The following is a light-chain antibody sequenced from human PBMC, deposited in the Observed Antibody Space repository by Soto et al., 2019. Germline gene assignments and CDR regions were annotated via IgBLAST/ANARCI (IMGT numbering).Light chain of an antibody. CDR2: DVS. Sequence: QSVLTQPRSVSGSPGQSVTISCTGTRRYVGGYNYVSWYQQHPGKAPKLMIYDVSKRPSGVPDRFSGSKSGNTASLTISGLQAEDEADYYCCSYAGSYTYVFGTGTKVTVL. CDR1: RRYVGGYNY. CDR3: CSYAGSYTYV. J-gene: IGLJ1*01. V-gene: IGLV2-11*01.